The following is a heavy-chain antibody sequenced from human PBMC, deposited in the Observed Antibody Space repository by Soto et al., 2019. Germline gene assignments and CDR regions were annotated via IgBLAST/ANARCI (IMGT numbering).Heavy chain of an antibody. CDR2: IYYSGSA. Sequence: QVQLQESGPGLVKPSETLSLTCTVSGGSVSSGSYYWSWIRQPPGKGLEWIGYIYYSGSANYNPSLKRRVTIAVDTSKTQFSLKLSSVTAADTAVYYCARYAYGFPRMTYGMDVWGQGTTVTVSS. CDR3: ARYAYGFPRMTYGMDV. V-gene: IGHV4-61*01. D-gene: IGHD3-16*01. CDR1: GGSVSSGSYY. J-gene: IGHJ6*02.